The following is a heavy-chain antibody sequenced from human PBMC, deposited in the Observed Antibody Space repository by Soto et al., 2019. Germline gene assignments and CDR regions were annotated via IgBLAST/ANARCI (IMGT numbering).Heavy chain of an antibody. V-gene: IGHV3-23*01. Sequence: AGGSLRLSCAASGFTFSSYAMSWVRQAPGKGLEWVSAISGSGGSTYYADSVKGRFTISRDNSKNTLYLQMNSLRAEDTAVYFCAKDPYIVVVPAGYFDYWGQGTLVTVSS. CDR3: AKDPYIVVVPAGYFDY. CDR2: ISGSGGST. D-gene: IGHD2-2*01. CDR1: GFTFSSYA. J-gene: IGHJ4*02.